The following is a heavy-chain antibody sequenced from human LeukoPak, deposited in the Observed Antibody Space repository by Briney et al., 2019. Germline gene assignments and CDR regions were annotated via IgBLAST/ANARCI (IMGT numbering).Heavy chain of an antibody. V-gene: IGHV4-59*01. CDR3: ARDSYGDYGMDV. D-gene: IGHD4-17*01. J-gene: IGHJ6*02. CDR1: GGSISSYY. Sequence: PSETLSLTCTVSGGSISSYYWSWIRQPPGKGLEWSGYIYYSGSTNYNPSLKSRVTISVDTSKNQFSLKLSSVTAADTAVYYCARDSYGDYGMDVWGQGTTVTVSS. CDR2: IYYSGST.